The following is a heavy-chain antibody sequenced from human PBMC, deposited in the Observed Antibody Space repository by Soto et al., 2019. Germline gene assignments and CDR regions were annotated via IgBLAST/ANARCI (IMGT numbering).Heavy chain of an antibody. CDR1: GGSFSGYY. V-gene: IGHV4-34*01. CDR3: ARRARSARPQSYYFDY. Sequence: QVQLQQWGAGLLKPSETLSLTCAVYGGSFSGYYWSWIRQPPGKGLEWIGEINHSGSTNYNPSLKSRVTISVDTSKNQFSLQLSSVTAADTAVYYCARRARSARPQSYYFDYWGQGTLVTVSS. J-gene: IGHJ4*02. CDR2: INHSGST. D-gene: IGHD6-6*01.